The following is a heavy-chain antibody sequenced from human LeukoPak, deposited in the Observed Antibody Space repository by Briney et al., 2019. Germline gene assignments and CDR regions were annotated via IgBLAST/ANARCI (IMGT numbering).Heavy chain of an antibody. Sequence: GGSLRLSCAASGFTFSSYAMHWVRQAPGKGLEWVAVISYDGSNKYYADSVKGRFTISRDNSKNTLYLQMNSLRAEDMAVYYCARDLSAVAGTGDYWGQGTLVTVSS. CDR1: GFTFSSYA. V-gene: IGHV3-30-3*01. CDR2: ISYDGSNK. D-gene: IGHD6-19*01. J-gene: IGHJ4*02. CDR3: ARDLSAVAGTGDY.